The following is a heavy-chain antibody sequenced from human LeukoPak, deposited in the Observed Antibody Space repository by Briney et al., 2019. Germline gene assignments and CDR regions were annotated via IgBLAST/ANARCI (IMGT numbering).Heavy chain of an antibody. CDR1: GYTFTSYD. Sequence: GASVKVSCKASGYTFTSYDINWVRQATGQGLEWMGWTNPNSGNTAYAQKFQGRVTITRNTSISTAYMELSSLRSEDTAIYCAREDYYDSGSSDYWGQGTLVTVSS. V-gene: IGHV1-8*03. D-gene: IGHD3-22*01. J-gene: IGHJ4*02. CDR3: AREDYYDSGSSDY. CDR2: TNPNSGNT.